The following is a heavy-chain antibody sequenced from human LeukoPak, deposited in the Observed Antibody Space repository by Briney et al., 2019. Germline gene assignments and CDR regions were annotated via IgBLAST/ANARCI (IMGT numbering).Heavy chain of an antibody. CDR2: MNPNSGNT. J-gene: IGHJ6*02. CDR3: ARGGYYYYGMDV. CDR1: GYTFTSYD. V-gene: IGHV1-8*01. Sequence: ASVKVSCKASGYTFTSYDINWVRQATGQGLEWMGWMNPNSGNTGYAQKFQGRVTMTRNTSISTAYMELSSLRSEDTAVYYCARGGYYYYGMDVWGQGTTVTVSS.